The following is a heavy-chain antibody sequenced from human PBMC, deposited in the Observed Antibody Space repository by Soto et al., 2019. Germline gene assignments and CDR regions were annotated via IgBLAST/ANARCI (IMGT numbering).Heavy chain of an antibody. CDR3: EGGTDFDWLFAPIN. CDR1: GFTFSDYY. J-gene: IGHJ4*02. Sequence: QVQLVESGGVLVKPGGSLRLSCAASGFTFSDYYMSWIRQAPGKGLEWVSYISSSGSTIYYADCVKGRFTISRDNAKNSLYLQMNSLRAEDTAVYYCEGGTDFDWLFAPINGGQGTLGTVSS. V-gene: IGHV3-11*01. CDR2: ISSSGSTI. D-gene: IGHD3-9*01.